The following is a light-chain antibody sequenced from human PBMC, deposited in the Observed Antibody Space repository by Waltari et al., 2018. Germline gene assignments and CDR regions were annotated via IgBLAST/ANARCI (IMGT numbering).Light chain of an antibody. J-gene: IGKJ2*01. V-gene: IGKV2-28*01. CDR1: PSLVHSNGNNY. CDR3: MQALQTPYT. Sequence: DIVMTQSPLSLPVTPGEPASISCRSSPSLVHSNGNNYLDWYLQKPGQSPQLLIYWGSYRASGVPDRFSGSGSGTDFTLIIKRVEAEDVGIYYCMQALQTPYTFGQGTKLEIK. CDR2: WGS.